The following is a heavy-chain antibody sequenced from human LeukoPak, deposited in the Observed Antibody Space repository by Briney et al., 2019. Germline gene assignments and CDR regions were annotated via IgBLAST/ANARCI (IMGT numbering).Heavy chain of an antibody. D-gene: IGHD3-10*01. CDR3: AREDYYGSGSFSNWFDP. CDR1: GYTFTGYY. CDR2: INPNSGGT. Sequence: GASVKVSCKASGYTFTGYYMHWVRQAPGQGLEWMGWINPNSGGTNYAQKFQGRVTMTTNTSITTAYMELSSLTSDDTAIYYCAREDYYGSGSFSNWFDPWGQGTLVTVSS. J-gene: IGHJ5*02. V-gene: IGHV1-2*02.